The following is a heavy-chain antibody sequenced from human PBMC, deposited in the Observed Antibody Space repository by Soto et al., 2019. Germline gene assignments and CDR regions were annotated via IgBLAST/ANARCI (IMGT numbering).Heavy chain of an antibody. CDR2: IISNGGST. D-gene: IGHD2-21*01. J-gene: IGHJ6*02. V-gene: IGHV3-64D*06. CDR1: GFTFSSYA. Sequence: GSLRPPCSAAGFTFSSYAMHWVRQAPGKGLEYVSAIISNGGSTYYADSVKGRFTISRDNAKNTLYLQMRSMRAEDTAVYYCVKGKHLYYSSGIDVWGQGTTVTVSS. CDR3: VKGKHLYYSSGIDV.